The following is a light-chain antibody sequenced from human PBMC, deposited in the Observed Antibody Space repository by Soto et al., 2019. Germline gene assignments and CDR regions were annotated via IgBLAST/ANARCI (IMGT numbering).Light chain of an antibody. CDR2: YVN. Sequence: QSALTQPASVSGSPGQSITISCTGTSNDVSAYNYVSWYQQHPGKAPRLMIYYVNNRPSGVSSRFSGSKSGNTASLTISGLQAEDEADYYCSSYTRSSTLWVFGGGTQLTVL. CDR3: SSYTRSSTLWV. CDR1: SNDVSAYNY. J-gene: IGLJ3*02. V-gene: IGLV2-14*01.